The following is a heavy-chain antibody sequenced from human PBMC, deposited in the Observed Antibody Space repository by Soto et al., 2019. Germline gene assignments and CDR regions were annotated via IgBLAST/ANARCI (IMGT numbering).Heavy chain of an antibody. Sequence: QVQLVQSGAEVKKPGSSVKVSCKASGGTFSSYTISWVRQAPGQGLEWMGRIIPILGIANYAQKFQGRVTITADKSTSTAYMELSSLRSEDTAVYYCARGSGRYSPAGYWGQGTLVTVSS. CDR2: IIPILGIA. CDR1: GGTFSSYT. J-gene: IGHJ4*02. D-gene: IGHD1-26*01. CDR3: ARGSGRYSPAGY. V-gene: IGHV1-69*02.